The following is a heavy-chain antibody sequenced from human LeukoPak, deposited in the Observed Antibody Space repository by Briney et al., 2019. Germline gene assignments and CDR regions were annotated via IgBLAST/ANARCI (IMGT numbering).Heavy chain of an antibody. CDR2: INSDGRSI. Sequence: GGSLRLSCAASGFTFNDYWMHWVRQGPGKGLVWVSRINSDGRSIDYADSVKGRLTISRDNARNSLYLQMNSLRAEDTAVYYCARDTTGDAGGVFDSWGQGTLVTVSS. CDR1: GFTFNDYW. J-gene: IGHJ4*02. V-gene: IGHV3-74*01. CDR3: ARDTTGDAGGVFDS. D-gene: IGHD1-1*01.